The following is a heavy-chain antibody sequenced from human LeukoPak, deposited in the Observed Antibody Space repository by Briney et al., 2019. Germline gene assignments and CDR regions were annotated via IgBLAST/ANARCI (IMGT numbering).Heavy chain of an antibody. CDR2: INHSGST. D-gene: IGHD1-7*01. CDR3: ARDRGNSAWIDY. J-gene: IGHJ4*02. CDR1: GGSFSGYY. V-gene: IGHV4-34*01. Sequence: SETPSLTCAVYGGSFSGYYWSWIRQPPGKGLEWIGEINHSGSTNYNPSLKSRVTISVDTSKNQFSLKLSSVTAADTAVYYCARDRGNSAWIDYWGQGTLVTVSS.